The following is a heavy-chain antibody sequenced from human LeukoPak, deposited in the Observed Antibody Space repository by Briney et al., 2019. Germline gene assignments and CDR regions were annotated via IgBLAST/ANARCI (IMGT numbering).Heavy chain of an antibody. CDR2: IKQDGSEK. CDR3: ARDGRGSRGYDQYGMDV. CDR1: GFTFSSYW. V-gene: IGHV3-7*01. J-gene: IGHJ6*02. Sequence: GGSLRLSCAASGFTFSSYWMSWVRQAPGKGLEWVANIKQDGSEKYYVDSVKGRFTISRDNAKNSLYLQMNSLRAEDTAVYYCARDGRGSRGYDQYGMDVWGQGTPVTVSS. D-gene: IGHD5-12*01.